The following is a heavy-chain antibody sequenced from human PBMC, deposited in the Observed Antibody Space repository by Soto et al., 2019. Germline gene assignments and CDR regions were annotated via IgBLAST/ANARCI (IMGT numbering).Heavy chain of an antibody. CDR3: AKDRGNYYDSSGYYDY. Sequence: GGSLRLSCAASGFTFDDYAMHWVRQAPGKGLEWVSGISWNSGSIGYADSVKGRFTISRDNAKNSLYLQMNSLRAEDTALYYCAKDRGNYYDSSGYYDYWGQGTLVTVS. CDR1: GFTFDDYA. CDR2: ISWNSGSI. J-gene: IGHJ4*02. D-gene: IGHD3-22*01. V-gene: IGHV3-9*01.